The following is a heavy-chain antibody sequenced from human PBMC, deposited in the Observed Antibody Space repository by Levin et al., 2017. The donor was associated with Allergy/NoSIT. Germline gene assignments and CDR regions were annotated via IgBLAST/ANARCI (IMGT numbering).Heavy chain of an antibody. CDR1: GFTFRHYA. CDR2: ISGEGGVS. V-gene: IGHV3-23*01. J-gene: IGHJ4*02. D-gene: IGHD3-10*01. CDR3: AKDYSWGSGSYVGLEY. Sequence: PGGSLRLSCAASGFTFRHYAMTWVRQAPGKGLEWVSAISGEGGVSYYTDSVKGRFSVSRDNSENTLYLHMNSLRAEDTAVYYCAKDYSWGSGSYVGLEYWGQGTQVTVSS.